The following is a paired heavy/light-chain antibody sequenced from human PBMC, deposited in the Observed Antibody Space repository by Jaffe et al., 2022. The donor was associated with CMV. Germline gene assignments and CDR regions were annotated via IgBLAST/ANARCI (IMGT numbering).Light chain of an antibody. CDR1: SSNIGSNH. V-gene: IGLV1-47*01. CDR2: RSD. Sequence: QSVLTQPPSASGTPGQRVTISCSGSSSNIGSNHVYWYQQLPGTAPKLLIYRSDQRPSGVPDRFSGSKSGTSGSLAISGLRSEDEADYYCAAWDDSLSGVLFGGGTKLTVL. CDR3: AAWDDSLSGVL. J-gene: IGLJ2*01.
Heavy chain of an antibody. V-gene: IGHV3-23*04. J-gene: IGHJ4*02. CDR1: GFTFSSYA. CDR3: AKPSRDSSMWFSPHFDY. Sequence: EVQLVESGGGLVQPGGSLRLSCAASGFTFSSYAMSWVRQAPGKGLEWVSTISGNGGSTFYVGSVKGRFTISRDNSKNTLYLQMNSLRAEDTATYYCAKPSRDSSMWFSPHFDYWGQGTLVTVSS. D-gene: IGHD6-13*01. CDR2: ISGNGGST.